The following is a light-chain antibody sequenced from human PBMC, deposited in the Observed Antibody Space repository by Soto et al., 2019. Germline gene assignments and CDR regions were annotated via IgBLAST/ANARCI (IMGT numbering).Light chain of an antibody. CDR2: DDP. V-gene: IGLV2-14*03. J-gene: IGLJ1*01. CDR3: SSITSTTTQV. CDR1: SRDIGPSNS. Sequence: QSVLTQPASVSGSPGQSITISCTGTSRDIGPSNSVAWYQQHPGKAPKLILYDDPTRPSAISDRFSGSKSGKTASLTISGLQAEDEADYFCSSITSTTTQVFGTGTKLTVL.